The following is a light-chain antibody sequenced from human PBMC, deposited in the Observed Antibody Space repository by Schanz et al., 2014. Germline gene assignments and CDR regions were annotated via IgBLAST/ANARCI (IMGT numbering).Light chain of an antibody. J-gene: IGKJ3*01. CDR3: QQYGSSIFT. V-gene: IGKV3-20*01. Sequence: EIVLTQSPATLSLSPGERATLSCRASQSVSRYLAWYQQKPGQAPRLLIYDASNRATGIPDRFSGSGSGTDFTLTISRLEPEDFAVYYCQQYGSSIFTFGPGTKVDIK. CDR1: QSVSRY. CDR2: DAS.